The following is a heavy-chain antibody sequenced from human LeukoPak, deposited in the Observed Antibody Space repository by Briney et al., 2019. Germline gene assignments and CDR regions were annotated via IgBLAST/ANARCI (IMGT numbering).Heavy chain of an antibody. CDR1: GGSFSGYY. D-gene: IGHD2-2*02. V-gene: IGHV4-34*01. CDR3: ARSPCSSTSCYRRGDAFDI. Sequence: SETLSLTCAVYGGSFSGYYWSWIRQPPGKGLEWIGEINHSGSTNYNPSLKSRVTISVDTSKNQFSLKLSSVTAADTAVYYCARSPCSSTSCYRRGDAFDIWGQGTMVTVSS. J-gene: IGHJ3*02. CDR2: INHSGST.